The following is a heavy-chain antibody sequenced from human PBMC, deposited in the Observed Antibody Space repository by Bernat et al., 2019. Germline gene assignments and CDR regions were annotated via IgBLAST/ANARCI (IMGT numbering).Heavy chain of an antibody. Sequence: QVQFVQSGAEVKKPGSSVKVSCKASGGTFSSYAISWVRQAPGQGLEWMGGIIPIFGTANYAQKFQGRVTITADESTSTGYMELSSLRPEDTAVYYCARILYGPNDYYYYGMDVWGQGTTVTVSS. CDR1: GGTFSSYA. D-gene: IGHD4-17*01. J-gene: IGHJ6*02. CDR2: IIPIFGTA. CDR3: ARILYGPNDYYYYGMDV. V-gene: IGHV1-69*01.